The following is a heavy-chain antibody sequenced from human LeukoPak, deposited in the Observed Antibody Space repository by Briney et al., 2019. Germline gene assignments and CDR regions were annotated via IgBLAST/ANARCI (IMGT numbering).Heavy chain of an antibody. D-gene: IGHD6-19*01. CDR1: GYTFTGYY. CDR3: ARNTYSSGWSPDYYDALDI. V-gene: IGHV1-2*02. J-gene: IGHJ3*02. CDR2: INPNSGGT. Sequence: GASVKVSCKASGYTFTGYYMHWVRQAPGQGLEWMGWINPNSGGTNYAQKFQGRVTMTRDTSISTAYMELSRLRSDDTAVYYCARNTYSSGWSPDYYDALDIWGQGTMVTVSS.